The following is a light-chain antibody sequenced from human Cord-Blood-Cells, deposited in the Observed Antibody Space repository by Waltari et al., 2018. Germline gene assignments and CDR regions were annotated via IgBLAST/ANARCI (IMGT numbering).Light chain of an antibody. V-gene: IGKV4-1*01. J-gene: IGKJ4*01. CDR1: QSVLYSSNNKNY. Sequence: DIVMTQSPDSLAVSLGERATINCKSSQSVLYSSNNKNYLAWYQQKPGQPPKLLIYWASTRECGVPDRFSGSGSGTDFTLTISSLQAEDVAVYYCQQYYSNPLTFGGGTKVEIK. CDR3: QQYYSNPLT. CDR2: WAS.